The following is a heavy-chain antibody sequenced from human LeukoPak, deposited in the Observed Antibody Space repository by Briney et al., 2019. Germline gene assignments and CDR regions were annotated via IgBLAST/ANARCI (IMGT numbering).Heavy chain of an antibody. Sequence: SETLSLTCAVAGYSISSNNWWGWIRQPPGKGLEGIVYIYYSGSTYYNPSIKCRVTMSVDASKNQFSLKLSSVTAVDTALYYCARSLATTGYWYFDLWGRGAPVTVSS. V-gene: IGHV4-28*01. CDR2: IYYSGST. D-gene: IGHD4-17*01. CDR3: ARSLATTGYWYFDL. CDR1: GYSISSNNW. J-gene: IGHJ2*01.